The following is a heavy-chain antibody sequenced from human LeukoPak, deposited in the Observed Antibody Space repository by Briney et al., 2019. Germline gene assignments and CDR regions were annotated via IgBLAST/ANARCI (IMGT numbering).Heavy chain of an antibody. CDR1: GGSISSYY. V-gene: IGHV4-4*07. CDR3: ARQIGSAGTAGLDV. D-gene: IGHD6-13*01. Sequence: SETLSLTCTVSGGSISSYYWSWLRQPAGKGLEWIGRIYSTGSTNYNPSLKSRVTMSVDTSKNQFSLRLRSVTAAEAGVYYCARQIGSAGTAGLDVWGQGALVTVSS. J-gene: IGHJ4*02. CDR2: IYSTGST.